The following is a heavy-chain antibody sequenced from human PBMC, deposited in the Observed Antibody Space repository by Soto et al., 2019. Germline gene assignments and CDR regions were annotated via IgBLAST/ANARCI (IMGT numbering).Heavy chain of an antibody. J-gene: IGHJ4*02. CDR2: INPSGGST. CDR3: ARGTGYCSGRYFGY. Sequence: QVQLVQSGAEVKKPGASVKVSCKASGYTFTSYYMHWVRQDPGQGLEWMGIINPSGGSTSYAQKFLGRVTMNRDTSTSTVYMELSCVSSEDTAEYYCARGTGYCSGRYFGYWGQGTLVTVSS. CDR1: GYTFTSYY. V-gene: IGHV1-46*01. D-gene: IGHD6-25*01.